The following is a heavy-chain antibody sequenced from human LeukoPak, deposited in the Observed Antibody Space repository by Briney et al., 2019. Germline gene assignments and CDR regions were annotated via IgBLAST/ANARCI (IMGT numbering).Heavy chain of an antibody. CDR2: ISYDGSNK. Sequence: HPGGSLRLSCAASGFTFSSYAMHWVRQAPGKGLEWVAVISYDGSNKYYADSVKGRFTISRDNAENTLYLQMNSLRAEDTAVYYCARTLLSYCGGDCYSHSFDVWGQGTLVAVSS. CDR3: ARTLLSYCGGDCYSHSFDV. V-gene: IGHV3-30-3*01. CDR1: GFTFSSYA. D-gene: IGHD2-21*02. J-gene: IGHJ3*01.